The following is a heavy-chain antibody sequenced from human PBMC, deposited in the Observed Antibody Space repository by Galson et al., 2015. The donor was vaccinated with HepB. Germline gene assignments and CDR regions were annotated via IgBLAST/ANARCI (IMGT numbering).Heavy chain of an antibody. CDR1: GFTVSSNY. V-gene: IGHV3-53*01. Sequence: SLRLSCAASGFTVSSNYMSWVRQAPGKGLEWVSIIYSGTSTYYADSVRGRFTISRHNFKNTLYLQMNSLRVEDTAVYYCARDLYGPGSYWSGSKHYGMDVWGHGTTVTVSS. CDR3: ARDLYGPGSYWSGSKHYGMDV. J-gene: IGHJ6*02. D-gene: IGHD3-10*01. CDR2: IYSGTST.